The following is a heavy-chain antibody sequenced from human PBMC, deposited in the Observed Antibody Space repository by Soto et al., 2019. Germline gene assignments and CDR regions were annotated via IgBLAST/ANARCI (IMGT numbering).Heavy chain of an antibody. J-gene: IGHJ4*02. V-gene: IGHV3-30-3*02. D-gene: IGHD6-19*01. CDR3: AKSSGWYEDYFDY. Sequence: QVQLVESGGGVVQPGRSLRLSCAASGFTFSSYAMHWVRQAPGKGLEWVAVISYDGSNKYYADSVKGRFTISRDNSKNTLYLQMNSLRVEDTAVYYCAKSSGWYEDYFDYWGQGTLVTVSS. CDR1: GFTFSSYA. CDR2: ISYDGSNK.